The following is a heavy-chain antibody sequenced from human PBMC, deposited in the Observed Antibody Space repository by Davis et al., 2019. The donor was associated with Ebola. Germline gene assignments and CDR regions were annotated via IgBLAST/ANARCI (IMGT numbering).Heavy chain of an antibody. Sequence: GESLKISCAASGFIFSSYVMSWVRQAPGKGLEWVSTLGTSADTYYADSVKGRFTISRDNSKNTVYFQMNSLRAEDTAVYYCARAYGDYGLDYWGQGTLVTVSS. CDR3: ARAYGDYGLDY. V-gene: IGHV3-66*01. CDR1: GFIFSSYV. D-gene: IGHD4-17*01. J-gene: IGHJ4*02. CDR2: LGTSADT.